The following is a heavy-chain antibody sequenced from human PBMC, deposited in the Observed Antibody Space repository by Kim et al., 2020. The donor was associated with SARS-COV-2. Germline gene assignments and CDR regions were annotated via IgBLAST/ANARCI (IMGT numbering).Heavy chain of an antibody. Sequence: SETLSLTCAVSGGSFSGYYWSWIRQPPGKGLEWIGEINHSGSTNYNPSLKSRVTISVDTSKNQFSLKLSSVTAADTAVYYCARGGTIVVVVAATTNWFVTCGAGTLVTVSP. V-gene: IGHV4-34*01. CDR1: GGSFSGYY. D-gene: IGHD2-15*01. CDR3: ARGGTIVVVVAATTNWFVT. CDR2: INHSGST. J-gene: IGHJ5*02.